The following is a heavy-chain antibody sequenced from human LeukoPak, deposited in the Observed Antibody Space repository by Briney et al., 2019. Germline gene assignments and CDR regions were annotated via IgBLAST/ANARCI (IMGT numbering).Heavy chain of an antibody. Sequence: PSETLSLTCAVYGGSFSGYYWSWIRQPPGKGLEWIGEINHSGSTNYNPSLKSRVTISVDTSKNQFSLKLSSVTAADTAVYYYARGRGLVDYWGQGTLVTVSS. CDR3: ARGRGLVDY. CDR1: GGSFSGYY. J-gene: IGHJ4*02. CDR2: INHSGST. V-gene: IGHV4-34*01. D-gene: IGHD4-17*01.